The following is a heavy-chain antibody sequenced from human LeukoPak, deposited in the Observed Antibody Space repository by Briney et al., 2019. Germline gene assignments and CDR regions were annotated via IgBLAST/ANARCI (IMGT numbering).Heavy chain of an antibody. Sequence: GGSLRLSCAASGFIFNNYGLIWVRQAPGKGLEWVSAISNDGGGTQYADFVEGRFTISRDNSKNTLFLQMSSLRAEDTALYYCAKGSSGYFADLWGQGTLITVSS. V-gene: IGHV3-23*01. D-gene: IGHD3-22*01. CDR3: AKGSSGYFADL. J-gene: IGHJ5*02. CDR2: ISNDGGGT. CDR1: GFIFNNYG.